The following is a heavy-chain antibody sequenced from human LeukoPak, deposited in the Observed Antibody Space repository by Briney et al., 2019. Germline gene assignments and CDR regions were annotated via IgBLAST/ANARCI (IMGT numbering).Heavy chain of an antibody. J-gene: IGHJ4*02. D-gene: IGHD3-10*01. CDR2: INPMIGGT. V-gene: IGHV1-2*06. CDR3: ARDGEGGPYYFDS. Sequence: ASVKVSCKATGYTFTGYYLHWARQAPGQGLEWMGRINPMIGGTNYAQKFQGRVTMTRDTSISTAYMELSRLRSDDTAVYYCARDGEGGPYYFDSWGQGTLVTVSS. CDR1: GYTFTGYY.